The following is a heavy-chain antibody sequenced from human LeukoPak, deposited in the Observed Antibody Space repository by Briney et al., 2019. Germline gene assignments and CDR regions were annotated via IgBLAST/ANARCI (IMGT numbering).Heavy chain of an antibody. CDR3: ARTRTVTAQFDY. J-gene: IGHJ4*02. V-gene: IGHV3-48*03. D-gene: IGHD4-17*01. CDR1: GFIFSSYE. CDR2: ISSSGSSM. Sequence: PGGSLRLSCAASGFIFSSYEMNWVRQAPGKGLEWVSYISSSGSSMYYADSVKGRFTISRDNAKNSLYLQMNSLRAEDTAVYYCARTRTVTAQFDYWGQGTLVTVSS.